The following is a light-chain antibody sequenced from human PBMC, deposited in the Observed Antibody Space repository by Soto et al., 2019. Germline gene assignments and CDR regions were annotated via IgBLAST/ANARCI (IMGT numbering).Light chain of an antibody. Sequence: DIQMTQSPSMLSASVGDRVTIACRASQSIRRWLAWYQQKPGKAPKLLIFDASTLESGVPSRFSGRGSETEFTLTISSLPPDDFATYYCQQYNSYSPATFGQGTKVEI. J-gene: IGKJ1*01. CDR3: QQYNSYSPAT. V-gene: IGKV1-5*01. CDR1: QSIRRW. CDR2: DAS.